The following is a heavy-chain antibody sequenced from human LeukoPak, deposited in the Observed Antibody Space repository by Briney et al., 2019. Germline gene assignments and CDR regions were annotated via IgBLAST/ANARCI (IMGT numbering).Heavy chain of an antibody. CDR1: GFTFSSYS. V-gene: IGHV3-48*01. CDR2: ISSSSSTI. D-gene: IGHD3-3*01. J-gene: IGHJ4*02. Sequence: GGSLRLSCAASGFTFSSYSMNWVRQAPGKGLEWVSYISSSSSTIHYADSVKGRFTISRDNAKNSLYLQMNSLRAEDTAVYYCARGAWRGYDFWSGQTDYWGQGTLVTVSS. CDR3: ARGAWRGYDFWSGQTDY.